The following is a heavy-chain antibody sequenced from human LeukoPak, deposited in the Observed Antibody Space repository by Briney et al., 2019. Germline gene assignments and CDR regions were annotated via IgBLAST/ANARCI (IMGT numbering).Heavy chain of an antibody. CDR2: ISVYNGNT. CDR3: ARDESSGSYYFDY. D-gene: IGHD1-26*01. V-gene: IGHV1-18*01. J-gene: IGHJ4*02. CDR1: GGTFSSYA. Sequence: ASVKVSCKASGGTFSSYAISWVRQAPEQGLEWMAWISVYNGNTKYAQKVQGRVTMTTDTSTSTAYMELRSLRSDDTAVYYCARDESSGSYYFDYWGQGTLVTVSS.